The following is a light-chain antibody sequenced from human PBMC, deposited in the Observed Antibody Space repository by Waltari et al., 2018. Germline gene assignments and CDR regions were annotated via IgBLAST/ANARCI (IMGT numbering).Light chain of an antibody. CDR3: QQYNDFSSLT. V-gene: IGKV1-5*03. CDR2: KAS. Sequence: DTQLTQYPSTPPASVGDRVTITCRASQIISTWWAWYQQKPGKAPKLLIYKASSLESGVPSRFSGSGSGTEVTLTISSLQPDDFATYYCQQYNDFSSLTFGGGTKVEIE. J-gene: IGKJ4*01. CDR1: QIISTW.